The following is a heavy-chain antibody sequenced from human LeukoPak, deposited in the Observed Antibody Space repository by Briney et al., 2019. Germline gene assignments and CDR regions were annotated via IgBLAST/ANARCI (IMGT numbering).Heavy chain of an antibody. CDR1: GFTFSSYS. D-gene: IGHD2-2*01. J-gene: IGHJ5*02. CDR3: ARESGGVVPAAIAWFDP. Sequence: GGSLRLSCAASGFTFSSYSMNWVRQAPGKGLEWVSSISSSSSYIYYADSVKGRFTISRDNAKNSLYLQMNSLRAEDTAVYYCARESGGVVPAAIAWFDPWGQGTLVTFSS. V-gene: IGHV3-21*01. CDR2: ISSSSSYI.